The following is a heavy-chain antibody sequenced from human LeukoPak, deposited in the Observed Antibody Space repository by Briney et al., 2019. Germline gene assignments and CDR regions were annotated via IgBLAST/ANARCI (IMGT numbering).Heavy chain of an antibody. CDR1: GFTFSSYA. Sequence: PGGSLRLSCAASGFTFSSYAMSWVRQAPGKGLEWVSAISGSGGSTYYADSVKGRFTIPRDNSKNTLYLQMNSLRAEDTAVYYCAKDARPYSSGWYSDYWGQGTLVTVSS. J-gene: IGHJ4*02. D-gene: IGHD6-19*01. CDR3: AKDARPYSSGWYSDY. CDR2: ISGSGGST. V-gene: IGHV3-23*01.